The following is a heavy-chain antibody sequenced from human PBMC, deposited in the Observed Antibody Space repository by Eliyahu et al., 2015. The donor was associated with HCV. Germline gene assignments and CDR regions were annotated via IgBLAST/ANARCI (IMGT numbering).Heavy chain of an antibody. Sequence: GKGLEWVAVIWYDGSNKYYADSVKGRFTISRDNSKNTLYLQMNSLRAEDTAVYYCARDFRLINYFDYWGQGTLVTVSS. D-gene: IGHD6-19*01. CDR2: IWYDGSNK. V-gene: IGHV3-33*01. J-gene: IGHJ4*02. CDR3: ARDFRLINYFDY.